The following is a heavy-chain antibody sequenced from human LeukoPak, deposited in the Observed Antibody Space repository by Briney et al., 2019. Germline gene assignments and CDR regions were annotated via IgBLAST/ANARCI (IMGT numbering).Heavy chain of an antibody. CDR2: ISSSGSTV. Sequence: GGSLRLSCAASGFTFSSYEMNWVRQAPGQGLEWVAYISSSGSTVYYADSVKGRFTISRDNAKNSLFLQMNSLRAEDTADYYCAREKFYDNSGYDYWGQGTLVTVSA. V-gene: IGHV3-48*03. CDR1: GFTFSSYE. J-gene: IGHJ4*02. D-gene: IGHD3-22*01. CDR3: AREKFYDNSGYDY.